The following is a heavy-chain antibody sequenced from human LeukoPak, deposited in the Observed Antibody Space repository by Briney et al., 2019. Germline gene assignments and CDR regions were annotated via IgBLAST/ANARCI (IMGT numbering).Heavy chain of an antibody. D-gene: IGHD6-19*01. Sequence: PGGSLRLSCAASGFTFSSYAMSWVRQAPGKGLEWVSAISGSGGSTYYADSVKGRFTISRDNSKNTLYLQMNSLRAEDTAVYYCAKDGYSSGWYNWFDPWGQGTLVTVSS. J-gene: IGHJ5*02. CDR2: ISGSGGST. CDR1: GFTFSSYA. V-gene: IGHV3-23*01. CDR3: AKDGYSSGWYNWFDP.